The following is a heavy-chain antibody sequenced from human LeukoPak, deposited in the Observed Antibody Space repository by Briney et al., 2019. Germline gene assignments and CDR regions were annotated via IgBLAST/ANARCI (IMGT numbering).Heavy chain of an antibody. D-gene: IGHD5-12*01. CDR2: INPSGGST. CDR3: ARDWLSPSYYYGMDV. V-gene: IGHV1-46*01. CDR1: GYTFTSYY. Sequence: ASVKVSCKASGYTFTSYYMHWVRQAPGQGLEWMGIINPSGGSTSYAQKFQGRVTMTRDTSTSTVYMELSSLRSEDTAVYYCARDWLSPSYYYGMDVWGQGTTVTVSS. J-gene: IGHJ6*02.